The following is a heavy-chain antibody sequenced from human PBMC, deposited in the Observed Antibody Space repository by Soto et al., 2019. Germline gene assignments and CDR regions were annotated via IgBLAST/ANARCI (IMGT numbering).Heavy chain of an antibody. CDR2: ISYDGSNK. CDR3: AKDGCSSTSCYIWRWFDP. V-gene: IGHV3-30*18. Sequence: GGSLRLSCAASGFTFSSNGMHWVRQAPGKGLERVAVISYDGSNKYYADSVKDRFTISRDNSKNALYLQMNSLRAEDTAVYDCAKDGCSSTSCYIWRWFDPWGQGTLVTVSS. D-gene: IGHD2-2*02. CDR1: GFTFSSNG. J-gene: IGHJ5*02.